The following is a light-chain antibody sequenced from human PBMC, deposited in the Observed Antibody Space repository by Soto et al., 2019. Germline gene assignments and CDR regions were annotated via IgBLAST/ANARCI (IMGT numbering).Light chain of an antibody. V-gene: IGLV2-14*03. CDR2: DVS. CDR1: SSDVGHYYF. J-gene: IGLJ2*01. CDR3: SSYRDKNTGV. Sequence: QLVLTQPASVSASPGQSITISCTGTSSDVGHYYFVSWYQHHPGKAPKLIIFDVSHRPSGVSNRFSGSKSGNTASLTISGLQTEDEADYYCSSYRDKNTGVFGGGTKLTVL.